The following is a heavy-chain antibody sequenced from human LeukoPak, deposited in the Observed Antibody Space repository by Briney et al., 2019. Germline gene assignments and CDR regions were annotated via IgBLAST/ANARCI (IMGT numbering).Heavy chain of an antibody. CDR1: GYTFTSYA. CDR3: ARDGYYGDSLDY. D-gene: IGHD4-17*01. CDR2: INAGNGNT. J-gene: IGHJ4*02. V-gene: IGHV1-3*01. Sequence: ASGKVSCNASGYTFTSYAMHWGRQAPGQRLEWRGWINAGNGNTKYSQKFQGRVTITRDTSASTAYMELSSLRSDDTAVYYCARDGYYGDSLDYWGPGTMVTVSS.